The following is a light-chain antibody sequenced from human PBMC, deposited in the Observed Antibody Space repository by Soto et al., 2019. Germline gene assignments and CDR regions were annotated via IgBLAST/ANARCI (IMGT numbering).Light chain of an antibody. V-gene: IGLV1-51*01. J-gene: IGLJ1*01. Sequence: QAVVTQPPSVSAAPGQKVTISCSGSSSNIGGNSVSWYQQLPGTAPKLLIYDDNKRPSGIPDRFSGSKSATSATLGITGLQTGDEADYYCGSWDSSLSAYVFGAGTKVTVL. CDR1: SSNIGGNS. CDR3: GSWDSSLSAYV. CDR2: DDN.